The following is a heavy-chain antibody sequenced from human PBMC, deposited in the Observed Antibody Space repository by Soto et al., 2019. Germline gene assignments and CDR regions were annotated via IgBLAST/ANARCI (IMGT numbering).Heavy chain of an antibody. CDR2: ISSSSSYI. CDR3: ARPGGVAAGSAYYYYYGMDV. CDR1: GLTFSSYS. D-gene: IGHD6-13*01. V-gene: IGHV3-21*01. Sequence: EVQLVESGGGLVKPGGSLRLSCAASGLTFSSYSMNWVRQAPGKGLEWVSSISSSSSYIYYADSVKGRFTISRDNAKNSLYLQMNSLRAEDTAVYYCARPGGVAAGSAYYYYYGMDVWGQGTTVTVSS. J-gene: IGHJ6*02.